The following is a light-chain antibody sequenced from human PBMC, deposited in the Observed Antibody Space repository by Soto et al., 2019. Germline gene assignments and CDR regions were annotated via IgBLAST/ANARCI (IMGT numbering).Light chain of an antibody. J-gene: IGLJ1*01. CDR2: EVS. V-gene: IGLV2-14*01. CDR3: SSYTTTNTYV. CDR1: SSDVGNYNY. Sequence: QSVLTQPASVSGSPGQSITISCTGTSSDVGNYNYVSWYQQHPGKAPKLMIYEVSNRSSGLSNRFSGTKSGNTASLTISGLQGEDEADYYCSSYTTTNTYVFGTGTKLTVL.